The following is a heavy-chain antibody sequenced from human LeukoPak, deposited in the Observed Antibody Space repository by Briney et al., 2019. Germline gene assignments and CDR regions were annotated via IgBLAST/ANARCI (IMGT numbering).Heavy chain of an antibody. CDR1: GYTFTSYY. Sequence: ASVKVSCKASGYTFTSYYMHWVRRAPGQGLEWMGIINPSGGSTSYAQKFQGRVTMTRDTSTSTVYMELSSLRSEDTAVYYCARDRDYYDSSGYYYNWFDPWDQGTLVTVSS. D-gene: IGHD3-22*01. V-gene: IGHV1-46*01. CDR2: INPSGGST. J-gene: IGHJ5*02. CDR3: ARDRDYYDSSGYYYNWFDP.